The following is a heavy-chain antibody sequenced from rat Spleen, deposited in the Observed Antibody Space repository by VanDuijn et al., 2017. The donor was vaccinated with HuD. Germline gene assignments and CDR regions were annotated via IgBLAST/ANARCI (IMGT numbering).Heavy chain of an antibody. V-gene: IGHV2-72*01. Sequence: QVQLKESGPGLMQPSETLSLTCTVSGFSLTSNGVGWVRQPLGKGLVWMGTIWAGGSTNYNSAVQSRLSISRDTSKSQVFLKMNSLQTEDTAMYFCARRGDYGYTFDYWGQGVMVTVSS. CDR3: ARRGDYGYTFDY. J-gene: IGHJ2*01. CDR1: GFSLTSNG. CDR2: IWAGGST. D-gene: IGHD1-9*01.